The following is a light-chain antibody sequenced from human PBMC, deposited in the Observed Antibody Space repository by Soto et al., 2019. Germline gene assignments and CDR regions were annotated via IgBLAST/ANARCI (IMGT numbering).Light chain of an antibody. J-gene: IGKJ3*01. CDR1: QSVSSN. Sequence: EIVMTQSPATLSVSPGERATLSCRASQSVSSNLAWYQQKPGQAPRLLIYGTSTRATGVPARFSGSGSGTDFPLTTSRLHSEFFAFYYYQHKNNCLRTF. CDR3: QHKNNCLRT. V-gene: IGKV3-15*01. CDR2: GTS.